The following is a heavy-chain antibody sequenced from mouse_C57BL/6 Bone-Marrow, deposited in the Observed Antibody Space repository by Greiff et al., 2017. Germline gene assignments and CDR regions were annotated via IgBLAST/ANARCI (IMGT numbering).Heavy chain of an antibody. V-gene: IGHV14-2*01. D-gene: IGHD2-2*01. Sequence: EVQRVESGAELVKPGASVKLSCTASGFNIKDYYMHWVKQRTEQGLEWIGRIDPEDGETKYAPKFQGKATITAATSSNTAYLQLSSLTSEDTAVYYCASVWLRQRAWFADWGQGTLVTVSA. J-gene: IGHJ3*01. CDR1: GFNIKDYY. CDR3: ASVWLRQRAWFAD. CDR2: IDPEDGET.